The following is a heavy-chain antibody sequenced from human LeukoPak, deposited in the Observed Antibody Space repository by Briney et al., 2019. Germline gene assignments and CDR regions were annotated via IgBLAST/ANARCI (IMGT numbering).Heavy chain of an antibody. CDR3: ARDRWLQRDWFDP. V-gene: IGHV1-2*02. D-gene: IGHD5-24*01. CDR1: GYTFTGYY. Sequence: ASVKVSCKASGYTFTGYYMHWVRQAPRQGLEWMGWINPNSGGTNYAQKFQGRVTMTRDTFISTAYMELSRLRSDDTAVYSCARDRWLQRDWFDPWGQGTLVTVSS. J-gene: IGHJ5*02. CDR2: INPNSGGT.